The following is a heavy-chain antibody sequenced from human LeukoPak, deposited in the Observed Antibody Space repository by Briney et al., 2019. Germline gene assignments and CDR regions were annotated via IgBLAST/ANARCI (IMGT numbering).Heavy chain of an antibody. J-gene: IGHJ5*02. CDR3: ARSATSSSSRINWFDA. Sequence: PGGSLRLSCTASGFTFSTYSMNWVRQAPGKGLEWVSSITSSSSYIFYVDSVKGRFTISRDNAKNSLHLQMDSLRAEDSAVYYCARSATSSSSRINWFDAWGQGTLVTVPS. CDR2: ITSSSSYI. CDR1: GFTFSTYS. V-gene: IGHV3-21*01. D-gene: IGHD6-6*01.